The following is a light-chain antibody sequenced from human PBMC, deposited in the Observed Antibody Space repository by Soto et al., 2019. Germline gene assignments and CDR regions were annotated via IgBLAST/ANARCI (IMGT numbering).Light chain of an antibody. CDR3: QQQSNWPPLT. CDR1: RSVGTY. CDR2: DAS. V-gene: IGKV3-11*01. Sequence: EIVLTQSPATVSLSPGDRATLSCRASRSVGTYLAWYQQKPGQAPGLIIYDASNRATGIPARFSGSGSGTDFTLTISSLEPEDFAIYYCQQQSNWPPLTFGGGTRVDIK. J-gene: IGKJ4*01.